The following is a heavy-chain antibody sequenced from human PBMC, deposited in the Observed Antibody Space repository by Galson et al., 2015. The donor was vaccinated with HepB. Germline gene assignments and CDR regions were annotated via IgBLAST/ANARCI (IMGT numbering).Heavy chain of an antibody. D-gene: IGHD6-13*01. CDR3: ARSFSSSNYRVDYNFGWDV. CDR1: GGSISSNNW. V-gene: IGHV4-4*02. Sequence: LSLTCAVSGGSISSNNWWSWVRQPPGKGLEWIGEIYHSGSTNYNPSLKSRVTISVDKSKNQFSLKLSSVTAADTAIYYCARSFSSSNYRVDYNFGWDVWGQGTTVIVSS. CDR2: IYHSGST. J-gene: IGHJ6*02.